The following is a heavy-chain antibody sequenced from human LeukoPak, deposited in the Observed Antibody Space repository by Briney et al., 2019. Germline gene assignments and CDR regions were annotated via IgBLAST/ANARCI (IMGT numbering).Heavy chain of an antibody. Sequence: GGSLRLSCAASGFTFSSYAMNWVRQAPGKGLEWVSSISSSSYIYYADSVKGRFTISRDNAKNSLYLQMNSLRAEDTAVYYCARDQWLVKTGAFDIWGQGTMVTVSS. CDR3: ARDQWLVKTGAFDI. CDR1: GFTFSSYA. D-gene: IGHD6-19*01. CDR2: ISSSSYI. J-gene: IGHJ3*02. V-gene: IGHV3-21*01.